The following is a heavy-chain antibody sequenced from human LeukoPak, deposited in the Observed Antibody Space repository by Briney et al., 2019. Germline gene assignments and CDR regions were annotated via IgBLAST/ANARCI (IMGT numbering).Heavy chain of an antibody. Sequence: GASVKVSCKSSGYIFTTYYIHWVRQAPGQGLEWMGRINPNRGDTNYAQKFQGRVTLTRDTSINTAYMELSRLRSDDTAVYYCARQPYFEYKLDYWGQGTLLTVSS. D-gene: IGHD6-6*01. V-gene: IGHV1-2*06. J-gene: IGHJ4*02. CDR3: ARQPYFEYKLDY. CDR1: GYIFTTYY. CDR2: INPNRGDT.